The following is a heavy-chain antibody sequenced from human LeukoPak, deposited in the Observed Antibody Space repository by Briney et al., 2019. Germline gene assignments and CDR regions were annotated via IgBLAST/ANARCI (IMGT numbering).Heavy chain of an antibody. D-gene: IGHD1-26*01. CDR1: GFTFSSYA. CDR3: ARSGSYNPRQSGFDY. J-gene: IGHJ4*02. V-gene: IGHV3-23*01. Sequence: GGSLRLSCAASGFTFSSYAMSWVRQAPGKGLEWVSAISGSGGSTYYADSVKGRFTVSRDNAKNSLYLQMNSLRAEDTAVYYCARSGSYNPRQSGFDYWGQGTLVTVSS. CDR2: ISGSGGST.